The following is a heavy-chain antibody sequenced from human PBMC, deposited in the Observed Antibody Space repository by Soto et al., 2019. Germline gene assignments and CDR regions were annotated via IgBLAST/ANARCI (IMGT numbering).Heavy chain of an antibody. V-gene: IGHV3-23*01. CDR2: ISGSGGST. Sequence: GGSLRLSCAASGFTFSSYAMSWVRQAPGKGLEWVSAISGSGGSTYYADSVKGRFTISRDNSKNTLYLQMNSLRGEDTAVYYCAKDRISGSYSLDYWGQGTLVTVSS. CDR1: GFTFSSYA. D-gene: IGHD1-26*01. CDR3: AKDRISGSYSLDY. J-gene: IGHJ4*02.